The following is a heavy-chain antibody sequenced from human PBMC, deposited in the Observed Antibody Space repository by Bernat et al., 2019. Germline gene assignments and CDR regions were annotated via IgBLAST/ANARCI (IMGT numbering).Heavy chain of an antibody. Sequence: EVQLLESGGGLVQPGGSLRLSCAASGFTFSSYAMSWVRQAPGKGLEWVSAISGSGGSTSYADSVKGRFTISRDNSKNTLYLQMNSLRAEDTAVYYCAKGDCSGGSCYSGGLYYFDYWGQGTLVTVSS. CDR2: ISGSGGST. V-gene: IGHV3-23*01. J-gene: IGHJ4*02. CDR3: AKGDCSGGSCYSGGLYYFDY. CDR1: GFTFSSYA. D-gene: IGHD2-15*01.